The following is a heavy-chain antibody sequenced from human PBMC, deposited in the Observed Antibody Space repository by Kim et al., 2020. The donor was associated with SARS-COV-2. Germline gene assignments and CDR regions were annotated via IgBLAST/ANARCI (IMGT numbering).Heavy chain of an antibody. CDR3: AREAEWELLLGNWFDP. CDR2: IIPIFGTA. D-gene: IGHD1-26*01. CDR1: GGTFSSYA. Sequence: SVKVSCKASGGTFSSYAISWVRQAPGQGLEWMGGIIPIFGTANYAQKFQGRFTITADESTSTAYMELSSLRSEDTAVYYCAREAEWELLLGNWFDPWGQGTLVTVSS. J-gene: IGHJ5*02. V-gene: IGHV1-69*13.